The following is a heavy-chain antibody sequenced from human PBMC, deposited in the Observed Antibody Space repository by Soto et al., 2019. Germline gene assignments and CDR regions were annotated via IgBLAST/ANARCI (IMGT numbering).Heavy chain of an antibody. D-gene: IGHD3-22*01. CDR3: ARVDDSSGYFQRYWFDP. CDR2: IIPIFGTA. CDR1: GGTFSSYA. Sequence: QVQLVQSGAEVKKPGSSVKVSCKASGGTFSSYAISWVRQAPGQGLEWMGGIIPIFGTANYAQKFQGRVTITADASTSTAYMELSSLRSEETAVYYCARVDDSSGYFQRYWFDPWGQGTLVTVSS. J-gene: IGHJ5*02. V-gene: IGHV1-69*01.